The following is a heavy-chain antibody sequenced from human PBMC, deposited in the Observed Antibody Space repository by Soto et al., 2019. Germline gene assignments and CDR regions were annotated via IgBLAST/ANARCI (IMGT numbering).Heavy chain of an antibody. CDR3: AKTMVRGVIITGPERAFDY. Sequence: GGSLRLSCAASGFTFSSYAMSWVRQAPGKGLEWVSAISGSGGSTYYADSVKGRFTISRDNSKNTLYLQMNSLRAEDTAVYYCAKTMVRGVIITGPERAFDYWGQGTLVTVSS. V-gene: IGHV3-23*01. D-gene: IGHD3-10*01. CDR2: ISGSGGST. CDR1: GFTFSSYA. J-gene: IGHJ4*02.